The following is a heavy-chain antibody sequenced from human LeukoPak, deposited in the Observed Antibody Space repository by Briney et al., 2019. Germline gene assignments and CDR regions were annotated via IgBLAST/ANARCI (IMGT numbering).Heavy chain of an antibody. J-gene: IGHJ4*02. D-gene: IGHD1-26*01. Sequence: GGSLRLCCAASGFTFSSYWMTWVRQAPGKGLEWVANINQDGSERHYVDSVKGRFTISRDNAKNSLYLEMNSLRAEDTAVYYCARDEYSGSYVYWGQGTLVTVSS. CDR2: INQDGSER. CDR1: GFTFSSYW. CDR3: ARDEYSGSYVY. V-gene: IGHV3-7*05.